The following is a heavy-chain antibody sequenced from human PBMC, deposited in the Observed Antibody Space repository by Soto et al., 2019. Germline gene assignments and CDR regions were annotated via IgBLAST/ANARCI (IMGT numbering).Heavy chain of an antibody. V-gene: IGHV4-61*01. J-gene: IGHJ4*02. CDR3: ARMYYYDSTGYYYVLFDY. CDR1: CGSVSSGTYD. Sequence: PSETLSLTCTVFCGSVSSGTYDWSWIRQKPGKGREWIRYIYYSGSTNYNPSLNSRVTISLDTSKNQFSLKLSSVTAADTAIYYCARMYYYDSTGYYYVLFDYWGQGTLVTVSS. CDR2: IYYSGST. D-gene: IGHD3-22*01.